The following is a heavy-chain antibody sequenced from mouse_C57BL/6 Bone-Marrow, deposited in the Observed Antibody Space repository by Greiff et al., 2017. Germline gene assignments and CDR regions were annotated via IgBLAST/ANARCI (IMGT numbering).Heavy chain of an antibody. CDR1: GYSFTGYY. CDR2: INPSTGGT. Sequence: VQLQQSGPELVKPGASGKISCKASGYSFTGYYMNWVKQSPEKSLEWIGEINPSTGGTTYNQKFKAKATLTVDNSSSTAYMQLKSMTSEDSAVYDCARRNPVAPGDYWGQGTTLTVSS. V-gene: IGHV1-42*01. D-gene: IGHD1-3*01. CDR3: ARRNPVAPGDY. J-gene: IGHJ2*01.